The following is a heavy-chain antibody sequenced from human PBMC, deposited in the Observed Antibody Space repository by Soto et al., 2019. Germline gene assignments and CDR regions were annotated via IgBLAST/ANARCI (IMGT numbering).Heavy chain of an antibody. CDR3: AKANFDWLLKYIDY. Sequence: PGGSLRLSCAASGFTXSSYAMSWVRQAPGKGLEWVSAISGSGGSTYYADSVKGRFTISRDNSKNTLYLQMNSLRAEDTAVYYCAKANFDWLLKYIDYWGQGTLVTVSS. D-gene: IGHD3-9*01. CDR1: GFTXSSYA. V-gene: IGHV3-23*01. J-gene: IGHJ4*02. CDR2: ISGSGGST.